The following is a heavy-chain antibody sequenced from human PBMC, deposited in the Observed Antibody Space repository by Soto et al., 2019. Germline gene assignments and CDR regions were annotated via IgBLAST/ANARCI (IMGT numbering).Heavy chain of an antibody. CDR3: ARRGPSSGWYGDPYYYYGMDV. D-gene: IGHD6-19*01. J-gene: IGHJ6*02. CDR1: GYTFTSYY. Sequence: ASVKVSCKASGYTFTSYYMHWVRQAPGQGLEWMGIINPSGGSTSYAQKFQGRVTMTRDTSTSTVYMELSSLRSEDTAVYYCARRGPSSGWYGDPYYYYGMDVWGQGTTVTVSS. V-gene: IGHV1-46*03. CDR2: INPSGGST.